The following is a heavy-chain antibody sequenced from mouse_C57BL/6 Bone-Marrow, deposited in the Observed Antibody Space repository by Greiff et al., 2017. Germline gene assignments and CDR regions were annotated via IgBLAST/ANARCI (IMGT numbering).Heavy chain of an antibody. CDR3: AREGIYGSSQYYCDY. D-gene: IGHD1-1*01. CDR2: IDPSDSYT. Sequence: QVQLKQPGAELVMPGASVKLSCKASGYTFTSYWMHWVKQRPGQGLEWIGEIDPSDSYTNYNQKFKGKSTLTVDKSSSTAYMQLSSLTSEDSAVYYCAREGIYGSSQYYCDYWGQGTTLTVSS. V-gene: IGHV1-69*01. J-gene: IGHJ2*01. CDR1: GYTFTSYW.